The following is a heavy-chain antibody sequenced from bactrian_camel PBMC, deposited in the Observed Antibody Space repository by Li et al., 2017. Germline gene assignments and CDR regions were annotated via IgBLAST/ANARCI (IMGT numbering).Heavy chain of an antibody. Sequence: HVQLVESGGGSVQAGGSLTLSCTYSEFSTSCIGWFRQAPGKEREGVAAMYRKGAAIYEDSVKGRLTISRDNTKNTLYLQLNSLKIEDTAMYYCGAGVPGHWFGYWGQGTQVTVS. V-gene: IGHV3S53*01. CDR2: MYRKGAA. CDR3: GAGVPGHWFGY. D-gene: IGHD5*01. J-gene: IGHJ6*01. CDR1: EFSTSC.